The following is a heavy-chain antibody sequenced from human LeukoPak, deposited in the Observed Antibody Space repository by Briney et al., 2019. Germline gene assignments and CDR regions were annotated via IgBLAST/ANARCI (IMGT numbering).Heavy chain of an antibody. V-gene: IGHV4-4*02. D-gene: IGHD6-19*01. CDR1: GDSINSLDL. Sequence: MPSETLSLTCTVSGDSINSLDLWSWVRQPPGKGLEWIGEMYLSGTTHSNPSVKSRVTISIDTSKNQFSLKLSSVTAADTAVYYCARSGSSGWLNMDVWGQGTTVTVSS. CDR3: ARSGSSGWLNMDV. J-gene: IGHJ6*02. CDR2: MYLSGTT.